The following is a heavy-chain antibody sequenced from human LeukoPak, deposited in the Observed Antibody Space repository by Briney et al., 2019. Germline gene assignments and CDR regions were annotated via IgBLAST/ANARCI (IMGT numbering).Heavy chain of an antibody. CDR2: IRAYNSNT. J-gene: IGHJ5*02. Sequence: GASVKVSCKASGYTFTSYGISWVRQAPGQGLEWMGWIRAYNSNTNYAQKLQGRVTMTTDTSTSTAYMELRSLRSDDTAVYYCGRSTAVAASGEGFDLGGRGPLVTASP. D-gene: IGHD6-19*01. CDR3: GRSTAVAASGEGFDL. V-gene: IGHV1-18*01. CDR1: GYTFTSYG.